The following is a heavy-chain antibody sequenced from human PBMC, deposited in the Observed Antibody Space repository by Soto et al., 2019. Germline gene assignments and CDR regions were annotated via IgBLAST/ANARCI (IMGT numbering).Heavy chain of an antibody. J-gene: IGHJ1*01. CDR3: ARDFVHGDHAEYFQR. CDR1: GFTFSSYG. Sequence: PGGSLRLSCAASGFTFSSYGMHWVRQAPGKGLEWVAVISYDGSNKYYADSVKGRFTISRDNSKNTLYLQMNSLRAEDTAVYYCARDFVHGDHAEYFQRWGQGTLVTVSS. D-gene: IGHD4-17*01. V-gene: IGHV3-30*03. CDR2: ISYDGSNK.